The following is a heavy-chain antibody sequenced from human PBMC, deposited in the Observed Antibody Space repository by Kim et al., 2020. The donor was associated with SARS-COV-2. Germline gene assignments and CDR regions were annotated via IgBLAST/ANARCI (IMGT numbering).Heavy chain of an antibody. J-gene: IGHJ2*01. CDR3: AKEAYISGFTGCVNI. D-gene: IGHD3-10*01. CDR1: GFPFSVAP. CDR2: ISDDGESH. Sequence: GGSLRLSCAASGFPFSVAPMHWVRQRPGKGLEWVAGISDDGESHYYADSVRGRFAFSSDNSNNMLYLQLSSLEIEDTAVYYCAKEAYISGFTGCVNIRGR. V-gene: IGHV3-30*09.